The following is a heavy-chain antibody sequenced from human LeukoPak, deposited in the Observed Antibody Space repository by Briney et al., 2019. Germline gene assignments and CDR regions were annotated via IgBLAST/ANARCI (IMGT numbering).Heavy chain of an antibody. J-gene: IGHJ5*02. CDR3: ATAGGDGSRMGFDP. D-gene: IGHD2-15*01. CDR2: ISADGSVT. CDR1: GFTFSRYW. V-gene: IGHV3-74*01. Sequence: GGSLRLSCADSGFTFSRYWIHWVRQTPGKGLVWVSCISADGSVTRYADSVKGRFTISRDNTKSTLYLQMHSLRAEDTAVYYCATAGGDGSRMGFDPWGQGNLVTVSS.